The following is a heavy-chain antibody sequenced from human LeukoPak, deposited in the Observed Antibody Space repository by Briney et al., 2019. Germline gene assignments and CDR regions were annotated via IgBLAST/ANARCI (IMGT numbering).Heavy chain of an antibody. CDR1: GFTFSGSA. V-gene: IGHV3-73*01. CDR2: IRSKANGYAT. D-gene: IGHD3-22*01. CDR3: TSPATSYYYDSSGFNDY. Sequence: GGSLKLSCAASGFTFSGSAMHWVRQASGKGLEWVGRIRSKANGYATAYAASVKGRFTISRDDSKNTAYLQMNSLKTEDTAVYYCTSPATSYYYDSSGFNDYWGQGTLVTVSS. J-gene: IGHJ4*02.